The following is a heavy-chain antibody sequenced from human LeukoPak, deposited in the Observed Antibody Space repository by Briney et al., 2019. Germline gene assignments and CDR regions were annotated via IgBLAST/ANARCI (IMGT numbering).Heavy chain of an antibody. CDR2: ISSSSSII. CDR1: GFTFSSYS. V-gene: IGHV3-48*01. J-gene: IGHJ4*02. Sequence: GGSLRLSCAASGFTFSSYSMNWVRQAPGKGLEWVSYISSSSSIIYYADSVKGRFTISRDNAKNSLYLQMNSLRAEDTAVYYCARGTWTGYSSSWYGAKYLNFDYWGQGTLVTVSS. CDR3: ARGTWTGYSSSWYGAKYLNFDY. D-gene: IGHD6-13*01.